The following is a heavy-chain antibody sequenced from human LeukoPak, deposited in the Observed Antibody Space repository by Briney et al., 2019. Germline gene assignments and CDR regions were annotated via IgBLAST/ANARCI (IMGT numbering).Heavy chain of an antibody. Sequence: PSQTLSLTCTVSGGSISGHHWTWIRQPPGTGLEWIGYFYDSGDFNYNPSLKSRVTIWMDMSNNQFSLTMSSVTAADTAMYHCARLLRPGGRKGDAFDIWGQGTLVTVSS. CDR1: GGSISGHH. CDR2: FYDSGDF. J-gene: IGHJ3*02. D-gene: IGHD1-26*01. V-gene: IGHV4-59*08. CDR3: ARLLRPGGRKGDAFDI.